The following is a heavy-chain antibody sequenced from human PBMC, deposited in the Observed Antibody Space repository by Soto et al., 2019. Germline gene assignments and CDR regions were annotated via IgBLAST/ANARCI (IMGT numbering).Heavy chain of an antibody. J-gene: IGHJ4*02. CDR3: AKAGYESSGPFAY. CDR1: GFTFTSYA. V-gene: IGHV3-23*01. Sequence: GGSLRLSCAASGFTFTSYAMSWVRQAPGKGLEWVSGITLSGGTTYYADSVRGRFTISRDISTNTLYLQMSSLRAEDTAIYYCAKAGYESSGPFAYWGQGTLVTVSS. D-gene: IGHD3-22*01. CDR2: ITLSGGTT.